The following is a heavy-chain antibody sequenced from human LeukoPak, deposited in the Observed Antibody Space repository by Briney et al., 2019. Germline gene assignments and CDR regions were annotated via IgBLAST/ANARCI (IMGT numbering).Heavy chain of an antibody. CDR1: GFTFSNAW. Sequence: GGSLRLSCAASGFTFSNAWMSWVRQAPGKGLEWVGRIKSKTDGGTTDYAAPVKGRFTISRDDSKNTLFLQMNSLRAEDTALYYCAKGPADAIYWGQGTLVTVSS. CDR2: IKSKTDGGTT. V-gene: IGHV3-15*01. CDR3: AKGPADAIY. D-gene: IGHD3-3*01. J-gene: IGHJ4*02.